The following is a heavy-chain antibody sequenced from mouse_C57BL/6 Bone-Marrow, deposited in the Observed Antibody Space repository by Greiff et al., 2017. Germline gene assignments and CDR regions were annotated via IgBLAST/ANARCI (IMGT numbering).Heavy chain of an antibody. CDR3: TTHYYGSSCVYFDY. CDR2: IDPENGDT. Sequence: VQLKQSGAELVRPGASVKLSCTASGFNIKDDYMHWVKQRPEQGLEWIGWIDPENGDTEYASKFQGKATITADTSSNTAYLQLSSLTSEDTAVYNCTTHYYGSSCVYFDYWGQGTTLTVSS. CDR1: GFNIKDDY. V-gene: IGHV14-4*01. J-gene: IGHJ2*01. D-gene: IGHD1-1*01.